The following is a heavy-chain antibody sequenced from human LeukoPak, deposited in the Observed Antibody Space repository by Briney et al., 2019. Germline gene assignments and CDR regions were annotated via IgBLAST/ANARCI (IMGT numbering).Heavy chain of an antibody. V-gene: IGHV4-59*01. CDR1: GGSTSSYY. Sequence: SETLSLTCTVSGGSTSSYYWSWIRQPPGKGLEWIGYIYYSGSANYNSSLKSRLTISVDTSKNQFSLKLTSVTAADTAVYYCARGYDAFDIWGQGTMVTVSS. J-gene: IGHJ3*02. CDR3: ARGYDAFDI. CDR2: IYYSGSA.